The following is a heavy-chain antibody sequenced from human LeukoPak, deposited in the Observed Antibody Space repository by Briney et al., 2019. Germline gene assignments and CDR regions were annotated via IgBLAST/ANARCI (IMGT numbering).Heavy chain of an antibody. Sequence: PGGSMRLSCAASGFTVSSNYMSWVRQAPGKGLEWVSVIYSGGSTYYADSVKGRFTISRHNSKNTLYLQMNSLRAEDTAVYYCARAYDSSAIEGWYFDLWGRGTLVTVSS. J-gene: IGHJ2*01. CDR1: GFTVSSNY. CDR2: IYSGGST. D-gene: IGHD3-22*01. CDR3: ARAYDSSAIEGWYFDL. V-gene: IGHV3-53*04.